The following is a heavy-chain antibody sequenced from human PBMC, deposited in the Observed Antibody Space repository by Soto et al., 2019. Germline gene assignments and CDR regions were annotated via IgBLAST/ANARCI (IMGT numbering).Heavy chain of an antibody. Sequence: EVQLVESGGRLIQSGGSLRLSCAASGFTVSNKYMSWVRQAPGKGLEWVSVIYAGGSTYYADSVKGRFIISRDNSKNTLHLQMNSLRAEDTAVYYCARGDSNLDNWGQGTLVTVSS. CDR1: GFTVSNKY. CDR2: IYAGGST. D-gene: IGHD6-13*01. CDR3: ARGDSNLDN. V-gene: IGHV3-53*01. J-gene: IGHJ4*02.